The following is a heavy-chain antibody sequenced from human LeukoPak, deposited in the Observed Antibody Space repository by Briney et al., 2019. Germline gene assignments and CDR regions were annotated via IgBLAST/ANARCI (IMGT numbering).Heavy chain of an antibody. CDR3: ARDYYYDSSGYAPDDY. CDR1: GFTFSSYA. CDR2: ISYDGSNK. V-gene: IGHV3-30*14. Sequence: GGSLRLSCAASGFTFSSYAMHWVRQAPGKGLEWVAVISYDGSNKYYADSVKGRFTISRDNSKNTLYLQMNSLRAEDTAVYYCARDYYYDSSGYAPDDYWGQGTLVTVSS. D-gene: IGHD3-22*01. J-gene: IGHJ4*02.